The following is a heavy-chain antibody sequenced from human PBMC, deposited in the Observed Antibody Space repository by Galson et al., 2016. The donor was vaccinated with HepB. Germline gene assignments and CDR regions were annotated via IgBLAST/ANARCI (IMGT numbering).Heavy chain of an antibody. CDR1: GFIFDTSG. D-gene: IGHD3-3*01. CDR2: ISFDGNNR. J-gene: IGHJ4*02. CDR3: ARGGPISAVGIHDY. Sequence: SLRLSCAASGFIFDTSGLHWVRQAPGKGLEWVARISFDGNNRDYGDSVEGRFTISRDNAKNSLYLQMNSLRAEDTAVYYCARGGPISAVGIHDYWGQGTLVTVSS. V-gene: IGHV3-30*03.